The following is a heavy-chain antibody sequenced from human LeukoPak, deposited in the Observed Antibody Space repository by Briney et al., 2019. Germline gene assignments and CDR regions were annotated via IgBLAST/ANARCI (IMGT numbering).Heavy chain of an antibody. Sequence: PGGSLRLSCAASGFTFSSYEMNWVRQAPGKGLEWVSYISSSGSTIYYADSVKGRFTISRDNAKNSLYLQMNSLRAEDTAVYYCARDSVVAGLLPYYYYGMDVWGRGTTVTVSS. V-gene: IGHV3-48*03. CDR2: ISSSGSTI. D-gene: IGHD2-15*01. J-gene: IGHJ6*02. CDR1: GFTFSSYE. CDR3: ARDSVVAGLLPYYYYGMDV.